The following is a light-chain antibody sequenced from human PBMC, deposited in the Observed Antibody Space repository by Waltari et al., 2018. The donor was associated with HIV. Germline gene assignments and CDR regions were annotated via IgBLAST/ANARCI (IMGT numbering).Light chain of an antibody. Sequence: QSVLTQPPSASGTPGQTLTISCSGSTSNIETQWVYWYQQLPGTAPKLLIYRNYKRPSGVPERFSVSKSGASASLVISGLRSEDEADYYCEAWDSTLKETLFGGGTKLTVL. V-gene: IGLV1-47*01. CDR3: EAWDSTLKETL. CDR2: RNY. J-gene: IGLJ3*02. CDR1: TSNIETQW.